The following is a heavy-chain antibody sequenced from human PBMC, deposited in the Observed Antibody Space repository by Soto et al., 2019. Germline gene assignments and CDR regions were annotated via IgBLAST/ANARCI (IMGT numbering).Heavy chain of an antibody. D-gene: IGHD6-6*01. Sequence: SETLSLTCGVSGYSISSGYYWGWIRQPPGKGLEWIGSVYHSGSTYYNPSLESRVTISVDTSKNQFSLKLSSVTAADTAVYYCARAHISSEGYYFDYWGQGTLVT. J-gene: IGHJ4*02. CDR1: GYSISSGYY. CDR3: ARAHISSEGYYFDY. CDR2: VYHSGST. V-gene: IGHV4-38-2*01.